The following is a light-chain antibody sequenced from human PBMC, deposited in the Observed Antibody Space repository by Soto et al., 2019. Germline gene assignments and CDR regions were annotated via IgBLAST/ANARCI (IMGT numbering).Light chain of an antibody. J-gene: IGLJ2*01. CDR3: QTWGTGPLV. CDR1: SGHSSYA. Sequence: QSVLTQSHSASASLGASVKLTCTLSSGHSSYAIAWHQQQPEKGPRYLMKLNSDGSPSKGDGIPDRFSGSSSGAERYLTISSLQSEEEADYYCQTWGTGPLVFGGGTKLTVL. V-gene: IGLV4-69*01. CDR2: LNSDGSP.